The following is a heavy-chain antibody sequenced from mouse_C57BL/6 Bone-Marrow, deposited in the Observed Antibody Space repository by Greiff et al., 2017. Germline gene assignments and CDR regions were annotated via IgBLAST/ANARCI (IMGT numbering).Heavy chain of an antibody. CDR2: FYPGSGSI. D-gene: IGHD1-1*01. CDR1: GYTFTEYT. Sequence: VKLVESGAELVKPGASVKLSCKASGYTFTEYTIHWVKQRSGQGLEWIGWFYPGSGSIKYNEKFKDNATLTADKSSSTAYMELSRLTSEDSAVYFCARHESPYYVSSYGYFDVWGTGTTVTVSS. CDR3: ARHESPYYVSSYGYFDV. V-gene: IGHV1-62-2*01. J-gene: IGHJ1*03.